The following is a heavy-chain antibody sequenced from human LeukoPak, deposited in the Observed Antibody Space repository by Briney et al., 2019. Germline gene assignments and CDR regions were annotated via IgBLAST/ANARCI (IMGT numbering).Heavy chain of an antibody. V-gene: IGHV1-3*01. D-gene: IGHD3-10*01. CDR1: GYTFTSYA. J-gene: IGHJ4*02. CDR3: ARALPWFGEGGYFDY. CDR2: INAGNGNT. Sequence: GASVKVSCKASGYTFTSYAMHWVRQAPGQRLEWMGWINAGNGNTKYSQKFQGRVTITRDTSASTAYMELSSLRSEDTAVYYCARALPWFGEGGYFDYWGQGTLVTVSS.